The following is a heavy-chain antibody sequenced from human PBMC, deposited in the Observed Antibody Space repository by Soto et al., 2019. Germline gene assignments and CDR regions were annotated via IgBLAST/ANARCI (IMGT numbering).Heavy chain of an antibody. D-gene: IGHD2-2*01. CDR1: GGTFSSYA. Sequence: QVQLVQSGAEVKKPGSSVKVSCKASGGTFSSYAISWVRQAPGQGLEWMGGIIPIFGTANYAQKFQGRVTITADESTSTAYMELSSLRSEDTAVYYCARVGMVVVQAAPPVHWFDPWGQVTLVTVAS. J-gene: IGHJ5*02. V-gene: IGHV1-69*01. CDR3: ARVGMVVVQAAPPVHWFDP. CDR2: IIPIFGTA.